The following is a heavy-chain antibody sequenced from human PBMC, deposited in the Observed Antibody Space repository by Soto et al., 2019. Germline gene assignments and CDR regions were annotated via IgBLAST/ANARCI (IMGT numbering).Heavy chain of an antibody. V-gene: IGHV1-18*04. CDR2: ISGYNGDT. D-gene: IGHD1-26*01. Sequence: ASVKVSCKASGYSFTNYGISWVRQAPGQGLECMGWISGYNGDTNYAQKFQSRVTMSTAPSTSTSYMELRSLKSDDTAVYCSPGGRRELRTVLYIAFDLCGQRTTFTVSS. CDR3: PGGRRELRTVLYIAFDL. CDR1: GYSFTNYG. J-gene: IGHJ6*02.